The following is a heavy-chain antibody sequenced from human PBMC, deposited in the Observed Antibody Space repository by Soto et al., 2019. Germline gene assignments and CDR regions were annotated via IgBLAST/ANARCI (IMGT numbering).Heavy chain of an antibody. CDR1: GASFSDYS. J-gene: IGHJ6*02. CDR3: ARDGPYYYGTDV. V-gene: IGHV4-34*01. D-gene: IGHD4-17*01. Sequence: SEPLSLTCAIYGASFSDYSWSWIRQPPGKWLQWIGEINHTGSTNYSPSLKSRVTISQDTSKNLFSLKLRSVTAADTALYFCARDGPYYYGTDVWGQGTTVNVPS. CDR2: INHTGST.